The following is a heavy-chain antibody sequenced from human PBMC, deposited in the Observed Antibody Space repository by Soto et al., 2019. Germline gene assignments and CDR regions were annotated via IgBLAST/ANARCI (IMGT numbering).Heavy chain of an antibody. V-gene: IGHV1-2*02. CDR3: EREEVVVVPAATNKRKHYGMDV. Sequence: ASVKVSCKASGYTFTGYYMHWVRQAPGQGLEWMGWINPNSGGTNYARKFQGRVTMTRDTSISTAYMELSRLRSDDTAVYYCEREEVVVVPAATNKRKHYGMDVWGQRTTVTVSS. CDR1: GYTFTGYY. D-gene: IGHD2-2*01. CDR2: INPNSGGT. J-gene: IGHJ6*02.